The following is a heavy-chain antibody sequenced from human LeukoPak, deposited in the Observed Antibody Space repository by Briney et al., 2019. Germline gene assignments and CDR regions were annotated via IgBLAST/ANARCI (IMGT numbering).Heavy chain of an antibody. Sequence: SVKVSCKASGGTFSSYAISWVQQAPGQGLEWMGRIIPILGIANYAQKFQGRVTITADKSTSTAYMELSSLRSEDTAVYYCARGWDSSGYFLDYWGQGTLVTVSS. CDR3: ARGWDSSGYFLDY. J-gene: IGHJ4*02. CDR1: GGTFSSYA. V-gene: IGHV1-69*04. CDR2: IIPILGIA. D-gene: IGHD3-22*01.